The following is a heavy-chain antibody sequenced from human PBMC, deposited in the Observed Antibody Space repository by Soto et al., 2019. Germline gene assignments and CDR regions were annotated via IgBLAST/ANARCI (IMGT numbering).Heavy chain of an antibody. Sequence: QVHLQESGPRLLKPSQTLSLTCSVSGDSVTSGGYYWTWVRQRPGKALGWVGSVHYNGDTYFSPSLRSRISITLAPSKHASPLMTPSVTDAATGIYFCPRGAPRSRGITTDVHYWGAGMQVTVSS. V-gene: IGHV4-31*10. J-gene: IGHJ4*02. CDR2: VHYNGDT. CDR1: GDSVTSGGYY. CDR3: PRGAPRSRGITTDVHY. D-gene: IGHD3-10*01.